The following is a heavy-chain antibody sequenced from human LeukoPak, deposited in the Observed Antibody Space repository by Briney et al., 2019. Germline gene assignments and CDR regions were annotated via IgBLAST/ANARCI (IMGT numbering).Heavy chain of an antibody. Sequence: HTGGSLRLSCAASGFTFSNYAMSWVRQAPGKGLEWVSGISWNSGSIGYADSVKGRFTISRDNAKNSLYLQMNSLRAEDTALYYCAKDGASFYGSGSYSYYYYMDVWGKGTTVTISS. CDR1: GFTFSNYA. J-gene: IGHJ6*03. CDR3: AKDGASFYGSGSYSYYYYMDV. V-gene: IGHV3-9*01. CDR2: ISWNSGSI. D-gene: IGHD3-10*01.